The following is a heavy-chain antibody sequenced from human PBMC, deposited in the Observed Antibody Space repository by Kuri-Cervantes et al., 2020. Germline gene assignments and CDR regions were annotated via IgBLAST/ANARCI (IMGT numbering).Heavy chain of an antibody. Sequence: GGSLRLSCAASGFTFSGSAMHWVRQASGKGLEWVGRISSKANSYATAYAASVKGRFTISRDDPKNTAYLQMNSLKTEDTAVYYWTRREDIVGDYYYYGKDVWGQGTKVTVSS. CDR2: ISSKANSYAT. CDR3: TRREDIVGDYYYYGKDV. D-gene: IGHD2-15*01. CDR1: GFTFSGSA. J-gene: IGHJ6*02. V-gene: IGHV3-73*01.